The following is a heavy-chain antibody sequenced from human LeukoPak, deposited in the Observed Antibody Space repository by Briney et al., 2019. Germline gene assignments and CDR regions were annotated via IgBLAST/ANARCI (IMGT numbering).Heavy chain of an antibody. CDR3: GRSFGNYYGSGTPPLYFDY. J-gene: IGHJ4*02. Sequence: ASVKVSCKASGYTFTNYGISWLRQAPGQGLEWMGWISAYNGNMRYAQNLQGRVTMTTDTSTSTAYMELRSLRSDDTAVYYCGRSFGNYYGSGTPPLYFDYWGQGTLVTVSS. CDR1: GYTFTNYG. CDR2: ISAYNGNM. D-gene: IGHD3-10*01. V-gene: IGHV1-18*01.